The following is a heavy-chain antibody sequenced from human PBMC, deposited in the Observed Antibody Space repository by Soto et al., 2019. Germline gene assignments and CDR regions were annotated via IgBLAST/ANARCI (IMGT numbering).Heavy chain of an antibody. CDR1: GGSISSGGYY. J-gene: IGHJ6*02. CDR3: ACIFSGGYGYGFYYYGMDV. D-gene: IGHD5-18*01. V-gene: IGHV4-39*01. Sequence: ASETLSLTCTVSGGSISSGGYYWSWIRQHPGKGLEWVGSIYYGGNTYYNPSLKSRVTISADLSKNQFSLELHSVTAADTAVYYCACIFSGGYGYGFYYYGMDVWGQGTTVTVSS. CDR2: IYYGGNT.